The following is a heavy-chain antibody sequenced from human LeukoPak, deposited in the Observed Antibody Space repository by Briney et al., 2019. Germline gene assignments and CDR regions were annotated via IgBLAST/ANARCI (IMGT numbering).Heavy chain of an antibody. CDR1: GFTFSSYG. CDR3: ARDVGIRLWFRDYYGLDV. V-gene: IGHV3-33*01. J-gene: IGHJ6*02. Sequence: SGGSLRLSSAASGFTFSSYGMDWVRQAPGKGLKWVALIWYDGSNEYYADSVKGRFTLSRDNSQNTLNLQMNSLSAEDTAVYYCARDVGIRLWFRDYYGLDVWGQGSTVTVSS. CDR2: IWYDGSNE. D-gene: IGHD5-18*01.